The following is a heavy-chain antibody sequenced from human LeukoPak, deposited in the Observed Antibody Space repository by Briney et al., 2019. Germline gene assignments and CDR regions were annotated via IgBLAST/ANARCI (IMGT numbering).Heavy chain of an antibody. CDR3: VREARGYHYTYFDY. CDR1: GFTLGSHD. V-gene: IGHV3-13*01. D-gene: IGHD5-18*01. CDR2: IASGFQT. Sequence: GGSLRLPCTASGFTLGSHDMHWVRQTTGEGLEWVAAIASGFQTFYAGSVKGRFTVSREDAKNSLYLQMNSLRARDTAVYYCVREARGYHYTYFDYWGQGTLVTVSS. J-gene: IGHJ4*02.